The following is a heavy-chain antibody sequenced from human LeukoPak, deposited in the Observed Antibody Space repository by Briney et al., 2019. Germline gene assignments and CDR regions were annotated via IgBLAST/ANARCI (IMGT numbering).Heavy chain of an antibody. CDR2: IKSKTDGGTT. CDR1: GFTFSNAW. V-gene: IGHV3-15*01. Sequence: GGSLRLSCAASGFTFSNAWMSWVRQAPGKGLEWAGRIKSKTDGGTTDYAAPVKGRFTISRDDSKNTLYLQMNSLKTEDTAVYYCTTEDHIFRRSSGYSVGAFDIWGQGTMVTVSS. CDR3: TTEDHIFRRSSGYSVGAFDI. D-gene: IGHD3-22*01. J-gene: IGHJ3*02.